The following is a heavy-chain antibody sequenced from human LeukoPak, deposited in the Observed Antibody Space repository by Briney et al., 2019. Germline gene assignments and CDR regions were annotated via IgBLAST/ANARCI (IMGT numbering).Heavy chain of an antibody. V-gene: IGHV4-59*08. CDR3: ARQDGPYYDSSGYYYYGMDA. CDR2: IYYSGST. J-gene: IGHJ6*02. D-gene: IGHD3-22*01. Sequence: SETLSLTCTVSGGSISSYYWSWIRQPPGKGLEWIGYIYYSGSTNYNPSLKSRVTISVDTSKNQFSLKLSSVTDADTAVYYCARQDGPYYDSSGYYYYGMDAWGQGTTVTVSS. CDR1: GGSISSYY.